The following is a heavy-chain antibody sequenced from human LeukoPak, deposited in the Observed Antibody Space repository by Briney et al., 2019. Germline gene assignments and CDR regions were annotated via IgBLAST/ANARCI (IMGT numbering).Heavy chain of an antibody. CDR3: ARGNSYGSIYFDY. CDR2: INHSGST. Sequence: SETLSLTCAVYGGSFSGYYWSCIRQPPGKGLEWIGEINHSGSTNYNPSLKSRVTISVDTSKNQFSLKLSSVTAADTAVYYCARGNSYGSIYFDYWGQGTLVTDSS. V-gene: IGHV4-34*01. D-gene: IGHD5-18*01. J-gene: IGHJ4*02. CDR1: GGSFSGYY.